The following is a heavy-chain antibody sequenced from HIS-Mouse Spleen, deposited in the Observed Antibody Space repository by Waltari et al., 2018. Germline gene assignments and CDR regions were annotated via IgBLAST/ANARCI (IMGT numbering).Heavy chain of an antibody. V-gene: IGHV3-30-3*01. J-gene: IGHJ4*02. CDR2: KSYDGSNK. CDR3: ASHHIAALDY. CDR1: GSAFRSYA. Sequence: QVQLVGSGGGGFRPGGSVRLPCAASGSAFRSYAMHGVRQAPGKGLEWVAIKSYDGSNKYYADSVKGRFTISRDNSKNTLYLQMNSLRAEDTAVYYCASHHIAALDYWGQGTLVTVSS. D-gene: IGHD6-6*01.